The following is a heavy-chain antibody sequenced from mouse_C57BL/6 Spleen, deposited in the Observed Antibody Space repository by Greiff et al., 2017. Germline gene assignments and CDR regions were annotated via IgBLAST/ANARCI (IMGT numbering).Heavy chain of an antibody. D-gene: IGHD1-1*01. V-gene: IGHV1-39*01. CDR2: ISPNSGTT. CDR1: GYSFTDYN. Sequence: VQLKESGPGLVKPGASVKISCTASGYSFTDYNMNWVNQTTGKSLEWIGLISPNSGTTSYNQKFKGTATLTVAQSSSTAYMQLNSRTSEDSAVYYWARYYYGSSYAMDDWGQGTSVTVSS. J-gene: IGHJ4*01. CDR3: ARYYYGSSYAMDD.